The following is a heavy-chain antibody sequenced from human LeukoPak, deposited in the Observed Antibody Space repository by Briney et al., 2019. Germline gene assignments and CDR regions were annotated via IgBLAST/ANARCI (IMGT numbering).Heavy chain of an antibody. CDR3: ARAVYSGYGGGFDY. CDR2: IGTAGDT. J-gene: IGHJ4*02. D-gene: IGHD5-12*01. V-gene: IGHV3-13*01. CDR1: GFTFSGYD. Sequence: PGGSLRLSCAASGFTFSGYDMHWVRQATGKGLEWVSAIGTAGDTYYPGSVKGRFTISRENAKNSLYLQMNSLRAGDTAVYYCARAVYSGYGGGFDYWGQGTLVTVSS.